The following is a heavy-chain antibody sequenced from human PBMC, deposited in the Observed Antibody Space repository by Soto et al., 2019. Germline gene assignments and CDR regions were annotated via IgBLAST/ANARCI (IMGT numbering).Heavy chain of an antibody. D-gene: IGHD2-8*01. V-gene: IGHV3-21*01. Sequence: GGSLRLSCAASGFTFSSYSMNWVRQAPGKGLEWVSSISSSSSYIYYADSGKGRFTISRDNAKNSLYLQMNSLRAEDTAVYYCARDGVEVLMVYASFWFDPWGQGTLVTVSS. CDR2: ISSSSSYI. CDR3: ARDGVEVLMVYASFWFDP. CDR1: GFTFSSYS. J-gene: IGHJ5*02.